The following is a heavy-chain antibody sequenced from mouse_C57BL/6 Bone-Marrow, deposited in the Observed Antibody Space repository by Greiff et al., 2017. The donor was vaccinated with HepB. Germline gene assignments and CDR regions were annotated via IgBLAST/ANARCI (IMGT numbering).Heavy chain of an antibody. Sequence: EVQLQQSGPELVKPGASVKISCKASGYTFTDYYMNWVKQSHGKSLEWIGDINPNNGGTSYNQKFKGKATLTVDKSSSTAYMELRSLTSEDSAVYYCARYGYYGSSSWFAYWGQGTLVTVSA. V-gene: IGHV1-26*01. D-gene: IGHD1-1*01. CDR1: GYTFTDYY. CDR2: INPNNGGT. CDR3: ARYGYYGSSSWFAY. J-gene: IGHJ3*01.